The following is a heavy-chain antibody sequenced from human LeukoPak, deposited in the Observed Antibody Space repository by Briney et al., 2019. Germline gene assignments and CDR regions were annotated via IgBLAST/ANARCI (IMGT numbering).Heavy chain of an antibody. J-gene: IGHJ3*02. V-gene: IGHV3-23*01. D-gene: IGHD4-17*01. Sequence: HPGGSLRLSCAASGFTVSNDYMSWVRQAPGKGLEWVSAISGSGGSTYYADSVKGRFTISRDNSKNTLFLQVNSLRAEDTAVYYCGKDPNGDYVGAFDMWGQGTMVTVSP. CDR2: ISGSGGST. CDR3: GKDPNGDYVGAFDM. CDR1: GFTVSNDY.